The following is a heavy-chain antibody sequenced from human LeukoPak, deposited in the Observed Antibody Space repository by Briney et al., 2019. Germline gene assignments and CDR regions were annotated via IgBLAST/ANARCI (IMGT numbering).Heavy chain of an antibody. J-gene: IGHJ4*02. CDR1: GGTFSSYA. V-gene: IGHV1-69*13. CDR2: IIPIFGTA. Sequence: SVKVSCKASGGTFSSYAISWVRQAPGQGLGWMGGIIPIFGTANYAQKFQGRVTITADESTSTAYMELSSLRSEDTAVYYCARGPKPLRYFDYWGQGTLVTVSS. CDR3: ARGPKPLRYFDY. D-gene: IGHD1-14*01.